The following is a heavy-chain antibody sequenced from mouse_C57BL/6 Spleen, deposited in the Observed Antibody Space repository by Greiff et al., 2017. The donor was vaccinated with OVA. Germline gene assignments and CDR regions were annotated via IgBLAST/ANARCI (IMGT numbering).Heavy chain of an antibody. V-gene: IGHV1-64*01. J-gene: IGHJ4*01. D-gene: IGHD1-1*01. CDR2: IHPNSGST. CDR3: ARDYGSSPLAMDY. Sequence: QVQLQQSGAELVKPGASVKLSCKASGYTFTSYWMHWVKQRPGQGLEWIGMIHPNSGSTNYNEKFKSKATLTVDKSSSTAYMQLSSLTSEDSAVYYCARDYGSSPLAMDYWGQGTSVTVSS. CDR1: GYTFTSYW.